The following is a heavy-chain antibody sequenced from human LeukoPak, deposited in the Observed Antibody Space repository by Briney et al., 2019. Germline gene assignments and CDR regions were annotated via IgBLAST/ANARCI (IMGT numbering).Heavy chain of an antibody. J-gene: IGHJ4*02. CDR1: GGTFSSYA. V-gene: IGHV1-69*04. CDR3: AIGYSYGYGVSDY. D-gene: IGHD5-18*01. Sequence: SVKVSCKASGGTFSSYAISWVRQAPGQGLEWMGRIIPILGIANYAQKFQGRVTITADKSTSTAYMELSSLRSEDTAVYYCAIGYSYGYGVSDYWGQGTLVTVSS. CDR2: IIPILGIA.